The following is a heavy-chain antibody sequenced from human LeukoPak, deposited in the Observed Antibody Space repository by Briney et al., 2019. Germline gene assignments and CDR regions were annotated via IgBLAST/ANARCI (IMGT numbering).Heavy chain of an antibody. CDR2: IYYSGST. V-gene: IGHV4-39*07. Sequence: PSETLSLTCTVSGGSISTSSYYWGWIRQPPGKGLACIGNIYYSGSTYYNPSLKSRVTISVDTSKNQFSLKLSSVTAADTAVYYCARGPRASGRVRGNWFDPWGQGTLVTVSS. CDR3: ARGPRASGRVRGNWFDP. J-gene: IGHJ5*02. CDR1: GGSISTSSYY. D-gene: IGHD3-10*01.